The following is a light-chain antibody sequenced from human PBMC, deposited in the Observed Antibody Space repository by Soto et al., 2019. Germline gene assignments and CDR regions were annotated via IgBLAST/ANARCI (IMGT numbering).Light chain of an antibody. J-gene: IGLJ2*01. Sequence: QLVLTQSPSASASLGASVKLTCTLTSGHSNYAIAWHQQQPEKGPRFLMKLNSDGSHTKGDGIFDRFSGSSSGAERYLTISSLQSEDEAEYYCQTWGTGIVVFGGGTKLTLL. V-gene: IGLV4-69*01. CDR2: LNSDGSH. CDR1: SGHSNYA. CDR3: QTWGTGIVV.